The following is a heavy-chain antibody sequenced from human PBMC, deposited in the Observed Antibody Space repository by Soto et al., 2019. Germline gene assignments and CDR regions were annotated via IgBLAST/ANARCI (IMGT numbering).Heavy chain of an antibody. CDR1: GFTFDDYA. D-gene: IGHD1-1*01. J-gene: IGHJ4*02. CDR3: AKERRLLLSYYFDY. CDR2: ISWNSGSI. V-gene: IGHV3-9*01. Sequence: EVQLVESGGGLVQPGRSLRLSCAASGFTFDDYAMHWVRQAPGKGLEWVSGISWNSGSIGYADSVKGRFTISRDNAKNSLYLQMNSLRDEDTALYCCAKERRLLLSYYFDYWGQGTLVTVSS.